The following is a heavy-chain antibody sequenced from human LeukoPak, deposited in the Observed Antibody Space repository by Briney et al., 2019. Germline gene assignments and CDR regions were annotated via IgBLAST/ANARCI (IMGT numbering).Heavy chain of an antibody. CDR3: TRRLRTYFDY. CDR2: IYLSANT. CDR1: GGPISAYY. J-gene: IGHJ4*02. V-gene: IGHV4-4*09. Sequence: SETLSLTCTVSGGPISAYYWNWVRQPPGKGLEWIGYIYLSANTNYNPSLKSRVTISVDTSKNQFSLRLTSVTAADTAVYYCTRRLRTYFDYWGRGTLVTVSS.